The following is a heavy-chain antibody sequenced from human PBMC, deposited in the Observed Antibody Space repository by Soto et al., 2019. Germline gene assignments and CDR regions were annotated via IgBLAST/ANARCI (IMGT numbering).Heavy chain of an antibody. CDR2: ISYDGSNK. Sequence: VAVISYDGSNKYYADSVKGRFTISRDNSKNTLYPQMNSLRAEDTAVYYCAKAYSSGWQGNDAFDIWGQGTMVTVSS. CDR3: AKAYSSGWQGNDAFDI. V-gene: IGHV3-30*18. J-gene: IGHJ3*02. D-gene: IGHD6-19*01.